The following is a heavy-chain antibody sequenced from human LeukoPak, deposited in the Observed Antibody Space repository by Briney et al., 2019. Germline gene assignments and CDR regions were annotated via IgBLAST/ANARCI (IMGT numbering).Heavy chain of an antibody. CDR3: ARTFSIFGAAHGAFDL. CDR2: IFHRGAT. J-gene: IGHJ3*01. V-gene: IGHV4-30-4*08. Sequence: SQTLPLTCIVSGGSISGETHYWSWIRQPPGKGLEWIGYIFHRGATFYNPSLKNRLAISLATSKKQFSLNLTSVTAADTAVYYCARTFSIFGAAHGAFDLWGQGTMVTVSS. CDR1: GGSISGETHY. D-gene: IGHD3-3*01.